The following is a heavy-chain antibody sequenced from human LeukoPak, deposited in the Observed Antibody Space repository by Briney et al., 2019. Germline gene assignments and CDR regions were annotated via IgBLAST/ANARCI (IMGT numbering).Heavy chain of an antibody. CDR3: ARIPHPLYYFDY. Sequence: GGSLRLSCAASGFTFSSYAMSWVRQAPGKGLEWVSAISSGANTYYADSVKGRFTISRDNSKNTLYLQMNSLRAEDTAVYYCARIPHPLYYFDYWGQGTLLTVSS. V-gene: IGHV3-23*01. J-gene: IGHJ4*01. CDR2: ISSGANT. CDR1: GFTFSSYA.